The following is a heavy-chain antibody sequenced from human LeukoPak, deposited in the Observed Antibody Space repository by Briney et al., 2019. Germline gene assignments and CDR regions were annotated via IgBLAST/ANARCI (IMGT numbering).Heavy chain of an antibody. J-gene: IGHJ4*02. CDR3: AKGGESSSWLFDY. V-gene: IGHV3-23*01. D-gene: IGHD6-13*01. CDR2: LRGSGLST. CDR1: GFTFSSYA. Sequence: GGSLRLSCAASGFTFSSYAMSWVRQALGKWLQWVSALRGSGLSTYYANSVKGRFTISKDNSKNTLYLQMNSLRAEDTAVYYCAKGGESSSWLFDYWGQGTLVPVSS.